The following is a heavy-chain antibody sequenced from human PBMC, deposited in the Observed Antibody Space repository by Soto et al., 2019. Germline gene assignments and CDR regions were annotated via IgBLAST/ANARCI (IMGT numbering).Heavy chain of an antibody. CDR1: GGSISSSSYY. CDR2: IYYSGST. CDR3: ARIFYCTNGVCYKEFDY. V-gene: IGHV4-39*01. J-gene: IGHJ4*02. D-gene: IGHD2-8*01. Sequence: SETLSLTCTVSGGSISSSSYYWGWIRQPPGKGLEWIGSIYYSGSTYYNPSLKSRVTISVDTSKNQFSLKLSSVTAADTAVYYCARIFYCTNGVCYKEFDYWGQGTLVTVSS.